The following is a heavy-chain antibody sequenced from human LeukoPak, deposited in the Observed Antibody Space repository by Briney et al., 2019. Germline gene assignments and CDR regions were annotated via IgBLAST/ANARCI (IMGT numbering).Heavy chain of an antibody. CDR1: GYTFTSYD. CDR3: ARVWTYCTNGVCYTQFDY. D-gene: IGHD2-8*01. CDR2: MNPNSGNT. V-gene: IGHV1-8*01. J-gene: IGHJ4*02. Sequence: ASVKVSCKASGYTFTSYDINWVRQATGQGLEWMGWMNPNSGNTGYAQKFQGGVTMTRNTSISTAYMELSSLRSEDTAVYYCARVWTYCTNGVCYTQFDYWGQGTLVTVSS.